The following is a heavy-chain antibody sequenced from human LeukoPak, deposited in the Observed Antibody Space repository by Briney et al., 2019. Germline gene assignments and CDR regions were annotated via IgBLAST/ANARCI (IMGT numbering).Heavy chain of an antibody. CDR3: ARVRYFSEGYCFDY. CDR2: IYHSGST. Sequence: SETLSLTCAVSGGSISSGGYSWSWIRQPPGKGLEWIGYIYHSGSTYYNPSLKSRVTISVDRSKNQFSLKLSSVTAADTAVYYCARVRYFSEGYCFDYWGQGTLVTVSS. D-gene: IGHD3-3*01. CDR1: GGSISSGGYS. V-gene: IGHV4-30-2*01. J-gene: IGHJ4*02.